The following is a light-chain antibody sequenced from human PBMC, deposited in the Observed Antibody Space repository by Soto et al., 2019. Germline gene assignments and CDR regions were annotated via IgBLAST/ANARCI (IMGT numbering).Light chain of an antibody. Sequence: QSALTQPASVSGSPGQSITISCTGTSSDVGAYNYVSWYQQHPGKVPKLMIYDVSNRPSGVSNRFSGSKSGNTASLTISGLQAEDEADYYCSSYTRSSTNVFGGGTQLTVL. V-gene: IGLV2-14*03. CDR1: SSDVGAYNY. J-gene: IGLJ3*02. CDR3: SSYTRSSTNV. CDR2: DVS.